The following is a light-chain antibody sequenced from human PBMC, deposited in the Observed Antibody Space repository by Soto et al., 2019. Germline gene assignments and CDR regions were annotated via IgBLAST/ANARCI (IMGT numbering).Light chain of an antibody. CDR3: QQRHMWPIT. J-gene: IGKJ5*01. CDR2: DAY. CDR1: ERLSSVY. Sequence: LRHSPCTLSLSTGERATPSCRASERLSSVYLAWYQQRPGQAPRLLIYDAYNRATGIPPRFSGSGSGTDFTLTISSLEPEDSAVYYCQQRHMWPITFGQGTRLAI. V-gene: IGKV3-11*01.